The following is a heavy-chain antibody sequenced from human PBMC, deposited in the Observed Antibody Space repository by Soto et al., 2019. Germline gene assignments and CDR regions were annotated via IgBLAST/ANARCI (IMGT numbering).Heavy chain of an antibody. CDR3: ARSVVRGMDV. J-gene: IGHJ6*02. D-gene: IGHD2-15*01. V-gene: IGHV4-59*01. CDR1: GGSISSYY. CDR2: IYYSGST. Sequence: PSETLSLTCTVSGGSISSYYWSWIRQPPGKGLEWIGYIYYSGSTNYNPSLKSRVTISVDTSKNQFSLKLSSVTAADTAVYYCARSVVRGMDVWGQGTTVTVSS.